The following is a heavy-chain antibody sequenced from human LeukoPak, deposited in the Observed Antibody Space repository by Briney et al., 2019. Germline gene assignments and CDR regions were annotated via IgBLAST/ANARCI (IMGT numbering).Heavy chain of an antibody. Sequence: GASVKVSCKASGYTFTSYYMHWVRQAPGQGLEWMGIINPSGGSTSYAQKFQGRVTMTRDMSTSTVYMELSSLRSEDTAAYYCARDFGADSYPYLGSSSIVRDVWGQGTLVTVSS. CDR2: INPSGGST. D-gene: IGHD6-6*01. J-gene: IGHJ4*02. V-gene: IGHV1-46*01. CDR1: GYTFTSYY. CDR3: ARDFGADSYPYLGSSSIVRDV.